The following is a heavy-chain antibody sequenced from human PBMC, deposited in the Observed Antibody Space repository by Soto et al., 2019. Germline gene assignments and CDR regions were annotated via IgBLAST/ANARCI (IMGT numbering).Heavy chain of an antibody. D-gene: IGHD6-13*01. CDR2: VHYSGST. J-gene: IGHJ4*02. CDR1: GGSISDYY. CDR3: AREVRDSSTWYFAY. Sequence: SETLSLTCTVSGGSISDYYWSWIRQPPGKGLEWIGYVHYSGSTNYNPSLKSRVTISVDKSKNQFSLKLSSVTAADTAVYYCAREVRDSSTWYFAYWGQGTLVTVSS. V-gene: IGHV4-59*01.